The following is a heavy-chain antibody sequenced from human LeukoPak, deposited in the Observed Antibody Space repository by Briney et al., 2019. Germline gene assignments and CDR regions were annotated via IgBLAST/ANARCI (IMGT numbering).Heavy chain of an antibody. D-gene: IGHD2/OR15-2a*01. CDR1: GGSFSGYY. Sequence: SETLSLTCAVYGGSFSGYYWSWIRQPPGKGLECIGRNNHSGSTNYNPSLESRVTILVDTSKNQFSLKLSSVTAADTAVYYCARGENMLGPWGQGTLVTVSS. CDR3: ARGENMLGP. J-gene: IGHJ4*02. CDR2: NNHSGST. V-gene: IGHV4-34*01.